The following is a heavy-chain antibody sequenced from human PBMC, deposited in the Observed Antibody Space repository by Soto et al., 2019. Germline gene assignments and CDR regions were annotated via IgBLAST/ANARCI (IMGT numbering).Heavy chain of an antibody. CDR2: ISAYNGNT. CDR3: ARDPSLYYYDSSGYHGGHYFDY. D-gene: IGHD3-22*01. V-gene: IGHV1-18*04. J-gene: IGHJ4*02. Sequence: GASVKVSCKASGYTFTSYGISWVRQAPGQGLEWMGWISAYNGNTNYAQKLQGRVTMTTDTSTSTAYMELRSLRSDDTAVYYCARDPSLYYYDSSGYHGGHYFDYWGQGTLVTVSS. CDR1: GYTFTSYG.